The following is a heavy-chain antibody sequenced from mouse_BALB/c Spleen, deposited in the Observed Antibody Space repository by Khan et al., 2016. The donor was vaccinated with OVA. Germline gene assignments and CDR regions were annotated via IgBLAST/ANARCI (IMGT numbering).Heavy chain of an antibody. Sequence: VQLKQSGPSLVKPSQTLSLTCSVTGDSITSGYWNWIRKFPGNKLEYMGYISYSGNTYYNPSLKSRISITRDTSKNQNYLQLNSVTTEDTASYYCACELRGFAYWGQGTLVTVSA. CDR1: GDSITSGY. V-gene: IGHV3-8*02. CDR2: ISYSGNT. CDR3: ACELRGFAY. J-gene: IGHJ3*01. D-gene: IGHD1-1*01.